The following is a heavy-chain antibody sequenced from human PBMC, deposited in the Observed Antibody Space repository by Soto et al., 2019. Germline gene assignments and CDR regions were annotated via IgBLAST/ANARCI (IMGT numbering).Heavy chain of an antibody. J-gene: IGHJ4*02. D-gene: IGHD4-17*01. CDR3: AKWLIYGDYEVGDDY. CDR2: ISYDGSNK. Sequence: GGSLRLSCAASGFTFSSYGMHWVRQAPGKGLEWVAVISYDGSNKYYADSVKGRFTISRDNSKNTLYLQMNSLRAEDTAVYYCAKWLIYGDYEVGDDYWGQGTLVTVSS. V-gene: IGHV3-30*18. CDR1: GFTFSSYG.